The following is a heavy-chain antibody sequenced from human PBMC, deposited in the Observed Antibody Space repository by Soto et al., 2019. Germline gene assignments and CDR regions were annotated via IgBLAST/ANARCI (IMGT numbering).Heavy chain of an antibody. J-gene: IGHJ6*03. D-gene: IGHD1-20*01. CDR2: IWYDGSNK. Sequence: PGGSLRLSCAASGFTFSSYGMHWVRQAPGKGLEWVAVIWYDGSNKYYADSVKGRFTISRDNSKNTLYLQMNSLRAEDTAVYYCASNWNFRGYYYYYMDVWGKGTTVTVSS. CDR1: GFTFSSYG. V-gene: IGHV3-33*01. CDR3: ASNWNFRGYYYYYMDV.